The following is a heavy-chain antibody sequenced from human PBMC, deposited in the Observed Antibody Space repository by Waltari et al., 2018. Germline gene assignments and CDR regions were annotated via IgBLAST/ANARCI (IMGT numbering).Heavy chain of an antibody. Sequence: QVQLQQWGAGLLKPSETLSLTCAVYDGPFSGYFWRWIRQSPGKGLEWIGQINRDGSNIYNPSLKSRVAMSVDTLKSQISLRLTSVTAADAAVYYCARVGDYHGSGRFGLDVWGQGTRVTVSS. J-gene: IGHJ6*02. V-gene: IGHV4-34*01. CDR1: DGPFSGYF. D-gene: IGHD3-10*01. CDR3: ARVGDYHGSGRFGLDV. CDR2: INRDGSN.